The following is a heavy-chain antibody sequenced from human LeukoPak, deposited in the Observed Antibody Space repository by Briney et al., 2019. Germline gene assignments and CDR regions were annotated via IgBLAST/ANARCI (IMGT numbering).Heavy chain of an antibody. CDR3: AKFYGSHYYYYGMDV. CDR1: GFTFSSYA. J-gene: IGHJ6*04. Sequence: GGSLRLSCTASGFTFSSYAMSWVRQAPGKELEWVSGISGSGGTTYYADSVKGHFTISRDNSENTLYLQMSSLRAEDTAVYYCAKFYGSHYYYYGMDVWGKGTTVTVSS. D-gene: IGHD3-10*01. V-gene: IGHV3-23*01. CDR2: ISGSGGTT.